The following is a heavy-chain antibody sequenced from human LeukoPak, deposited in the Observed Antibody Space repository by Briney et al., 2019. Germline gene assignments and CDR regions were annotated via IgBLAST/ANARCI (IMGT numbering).Heavy chain of an antibody. CDR3: VKGSKVIPAAINFDY. J-gene: IGHJ4*02. CDR1: GFMFSNYA. Sequence: GGSLRLSCTASGFMFSNYAMAWVRQAPGKGLEWVSTISGGGGSTYYVDSVKGRFNMSRDNSKNTVYLQLKGLRAEDTAVYYCVKGSKVIPAAINFDYWGQGALVTVSS. V-gene: IGHV3-23*01. CDR2: ISGGGGST. D-gene: IGHD2-2*01.